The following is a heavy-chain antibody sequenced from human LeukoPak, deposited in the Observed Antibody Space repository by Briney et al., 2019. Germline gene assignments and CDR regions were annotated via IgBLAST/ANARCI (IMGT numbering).Heavy chain of an antibody. CDR3: ARGPSSYFYMDV. CDR2: ITANARSK. Sequence: QAGGSLRLSCAGSGFTFSDYTMHWVRQGPGKGLEYVPAITANARSKYHADSVGGRFTISRDNSKDTLYLQMGSLRPEDTAVYYCARGPSSYFYMDVWGKGTTVTISS. J-gene: IGHJ6*03. V-gene: IGHV3-64*02. CDR1: GFTFSDYT.